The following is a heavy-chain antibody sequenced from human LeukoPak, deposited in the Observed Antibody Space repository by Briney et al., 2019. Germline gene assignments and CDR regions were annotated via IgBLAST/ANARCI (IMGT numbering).Heavy chain of an antibody. V-gene: IGHV1-8*01. CDR2: MNPNSGNT. J-gene: IGHJ4*02. CDR3: ARGRMVRGVTKGRYFDY. Sequence: GASVKVSCKASGYTFTSYDINWVRQATGQGLEWMGWMNPNSGNTGYAQKFQGRVTMTRNTSISTAYMELSSLRSEGTAVYYCARGRMVRGVTKGRYFDYWGQGTLVTVSS. CDR1: GYTFTSYD. D-gene: IGHD3-10*01.